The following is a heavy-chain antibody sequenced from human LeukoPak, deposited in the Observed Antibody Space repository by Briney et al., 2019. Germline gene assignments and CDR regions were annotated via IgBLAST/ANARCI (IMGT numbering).Heavy chain of an antibody. CDR1: GFTFSSYW. J-gene: IGHJ3*02. V-gene: IGHV3-7*01. D-gene: IGHD5-12*01. CDR3: ARARSIRVFDI. CDR2: IKQDGSEK. Sequence: GGSLRLSCAASGFTFSSYWMSWVRQAPGKGLEWVANIKQDGSEKYYVDSVKGRFTIPRDNDNAKDSLYLQMNSLRAEDTAVYYCARARSIRVFDIWGQGTMVTVSS.